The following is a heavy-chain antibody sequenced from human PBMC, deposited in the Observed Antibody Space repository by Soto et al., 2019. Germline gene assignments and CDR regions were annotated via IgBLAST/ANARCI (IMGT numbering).Heavy chain of an antibody. Sequence: EVQLVESGGGLVQPGGSLKLSCAASGFTFSGSAMHWVRQASGKGLEWVGRIRSKGNNYATAYGASLKGRFTISRDDSKNTAYLQMNSLNTEDTAVYYCSRQAPDFWIGKPPYYMDVWGKGTTVTVSS. CDR3: SRQAPDFWIGKPPYYMDV. D-gene: IGHD3-3*01. J-gene: IGHJ6*03. CDR2: IRSKGNNYAT. CDR1: GFTFSGSA. V-gene: IGHV3-73*01.